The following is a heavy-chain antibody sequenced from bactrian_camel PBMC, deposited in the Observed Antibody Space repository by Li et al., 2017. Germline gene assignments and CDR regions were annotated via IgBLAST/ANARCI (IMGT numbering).Heavy chain of an antibody. Sequence: VQLVESGGASVQAGGSLRLSCVASGIPDSSNCMTWFRQAPGKEREGVVTIDQYGVTTYADFVQGRFSISKDVADPDTTLTLQMNSLKPEDTGIYYCAGSLEWQVIHSIWDSNEYAYWGQGTQVTVS. CDR1: GIPDSSNC. V-gene: IGHV3S13*01. J-gene: IGHJ4*01. CDR2: IDQYGVTT. CDR3: AGSLEWQVIHSIWDSNEYAY. D-gene: IGHD7*01.